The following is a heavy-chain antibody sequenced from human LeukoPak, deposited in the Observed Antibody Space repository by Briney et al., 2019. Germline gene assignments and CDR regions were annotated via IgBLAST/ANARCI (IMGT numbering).Heavy chain of an antibody. CDR3: ATPGRGTDAFGI. J-gene: IGHJ3*02. D-gene: IGHD3-16*01. CDR1: GGSISSGDYY. CDR2: IYYSGST. V-gene: IGHV4-30-4*08. Sequence: SETLSLTCTVSGGSISSGDYYWSWIRQPPGKGLEWIGYIYYSGSTYYNPSLKSRVTISVDTSKNQFSLKLSSVTAADTAVYYCATPGRGTDAFGIWGQGTMVTVSS.